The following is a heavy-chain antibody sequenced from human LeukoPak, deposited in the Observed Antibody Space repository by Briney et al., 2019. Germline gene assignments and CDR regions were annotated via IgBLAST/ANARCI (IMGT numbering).Heavy chain of an antibody. V-gene: IGHV1-24*01. CDR1: GYTLTELS. J-gene: IGHJ6*02. CDR3: ATGEYYDILTGYSWDYYYGMDV. Sequence: ASVKVSCKVSGYTLTELSMHWVRQAPGKGLEWMGGFDPEDGETIYAQKFQGRVTMTEDTSTDTAYMELSSLRSEDTAVYYCATGEYYDILTGYSWDYYYGMDVWGQETTVTVSS. CDR2: FDPEDGET. D-gene: IGHD3-9*01.